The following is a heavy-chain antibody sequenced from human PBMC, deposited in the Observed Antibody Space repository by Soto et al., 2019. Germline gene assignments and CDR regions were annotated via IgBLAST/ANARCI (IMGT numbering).Heavy chain of an antibody. CDR2: ISGSGAAI. D-gene: IGHD4-17*01. Sequence: GGSLRLSCAASGFTFRTFAMSWVRQAPGKGLEWVSAISGSGAAIYYADSVQGPFTISRDNSKNTLYLQMNSLGAEDTAIYYCAKDPSKLGYGDYVRDIKTEYYFDYWGQGTLVTVSS. V-gene: IGHV3-23*01. J-gene: IGHJ4*02. CDR1: GFTFRTFA. CDR3: AKDPSKLGYGDYVRDIKTEYYFDY.